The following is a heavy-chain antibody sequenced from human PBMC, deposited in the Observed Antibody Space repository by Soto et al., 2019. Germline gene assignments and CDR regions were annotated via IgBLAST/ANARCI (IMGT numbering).Heavy chain of an antibody. D-gene: IGHD5-12*01. Sequence: SETLSLTCAVYGGSFSGYYWSWIRQPPGKGLEWIGEINHSGSTNYNPSLKSRVTISVDTSKNQFSLKLSSVTAADTAVYYCARGWKQLAIVATIKARSYYYYMDVWGKGTTVTVSS. J-gene: IGHJ6*03. CDR1: GGSFSGYY. CDR2: INHSGST. CDR3: ARGWKQLAIVATIKARSYYYYMDV. V-gene: IGHV4-34*01.